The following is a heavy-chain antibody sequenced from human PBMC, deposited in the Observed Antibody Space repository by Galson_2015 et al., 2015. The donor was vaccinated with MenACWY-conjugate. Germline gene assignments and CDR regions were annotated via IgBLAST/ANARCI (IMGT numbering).Heavy chain of an antibody. V-gene: IGHV3-30*01. CDR3: ARGIYAGTRTYYYMDF. CDR1: GFTFSTCA. D-gene: IGHD6-13*01. Sequence: LRLSCAGSGFTFSTCALHWVRQAPGKGLEWVAVISNDGSNQHYADSVKGRFTIARDNSKNTVYLQMNSLTAEDTAIFYCARGIYAGTRTYYYMDFWGKGTPVTVS. J-gene: IGHJ6*03. CDR2: ISNDGSNQ.